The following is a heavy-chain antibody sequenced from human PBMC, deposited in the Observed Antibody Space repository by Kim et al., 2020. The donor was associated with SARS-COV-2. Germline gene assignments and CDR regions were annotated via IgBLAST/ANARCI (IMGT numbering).Heavy chain of an antibody. V-gene: IGHV4-34*01. Sequence: SETLSLTCVVYGGSFSGYYWSWIRQPPGQGLEWIGEINHSGSTNYNPSLKSRVTISVDTSKNQFSLKLSSVTAADTAVSYCARGTTVTTFYYYYYGMDG. CDR1: GGSFSGYY. CDR3: ARGTTVTTFYYYYYGMDG. CDR2: INHSGST. D-gene: IGHD4-17*01. J-gene: IGHJ6*01.